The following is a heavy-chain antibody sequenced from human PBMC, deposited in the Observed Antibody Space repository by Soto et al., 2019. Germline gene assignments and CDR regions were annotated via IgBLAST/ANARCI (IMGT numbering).Heavy chain of an antibody. J-gene: IGHJ4*01. CDR3: ARVAYGNGWIFDH. CDR1: GFTFSNYW. Sequence: PGESLKISCAASGFTFSNYWMSWVRQAPGKGLEWVANIKQDGSEKYYVDSVKGRFTLSRDNAQNSLQLQMNSLRAEDTAIYFCARVAYGNGWIFDHWGQGTLVTVSS. V-gene: IGHV3-7*01. D-gene: IGHD6-19*01. CDR2: IKQDGSEK.